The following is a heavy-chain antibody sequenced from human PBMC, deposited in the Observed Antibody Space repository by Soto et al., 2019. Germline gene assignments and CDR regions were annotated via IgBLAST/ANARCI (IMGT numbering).Heavy chain of an antibody. D-gene: IGHD1-1*01. CDR3: ARGGYWNQIDY. V-gene: IGHV3-66*01. CDR1: GFSVSNQS. Sequence: DVQVVESGGGLVQPGGSLRLSCAASGFSVSNQSMSWVRQAPGKGLEWISIIYSGGSTYYADSVKGRFTISRDISKNTLYLQMNSLRAEDTAVYYCARGGYWNQIDYWGQGTLVTVSS. J-gene: IGHJ4*02. CDR2: IYSGGST.